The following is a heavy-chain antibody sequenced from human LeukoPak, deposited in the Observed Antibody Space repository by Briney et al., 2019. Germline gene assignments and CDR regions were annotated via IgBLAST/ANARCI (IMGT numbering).Heavy chain of an antibody. Sequence: PSETLSLTCTVSGGSISNSNYCWGWIRQPPGKGLEWIGSISYSGSTYYNPSLKSRVSISVDTSKNEFSLKVTSVTAADTAVFYRARHYVDIRTVGASYYYYGLDVWGQGTTVTVSS. CDR3: ARHYVDIRTVGASYYYYGLDV. CDR2: ISYSGST. V-gene: IGHV4-39*01. CDR1: GGSISNSNYC. J-gene: IGHJ6*02. D-gene: IGHD3-16*02.